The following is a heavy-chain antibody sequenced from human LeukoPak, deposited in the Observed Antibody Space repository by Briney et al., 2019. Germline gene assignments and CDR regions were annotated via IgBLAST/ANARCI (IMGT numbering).Heavy chain of an antibody. V-gene: IGHV3-30*02. CDR3: ARVGMVNTTPGYFDY. CDR1: GFTFSSYG. Sequence: GGSLRLSCAASGFTFSSYGMHWVRQAPGKGLEWVSFIRYDGSNKHYADSVKGRFTISRDNSKNTLYLQMNSLRAEDTAVYYCARVGMVNTTPGYFDYWGQGTLVSVSS. D-gene: IGHD4/OR15-4a*01. J-gene: IGHJ4*02. CDR2: IRYDGSNK.